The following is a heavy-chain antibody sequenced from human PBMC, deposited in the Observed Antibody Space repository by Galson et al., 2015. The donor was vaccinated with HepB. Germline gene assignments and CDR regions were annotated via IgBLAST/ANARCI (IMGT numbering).Heavy chain of an antibody. CDR1: GFSLNTSGVS. Sequence: PALVKPTQTLTLTCTFSGFSLNTSGVSVGWVRQPPGKALEWLALIYWDEDKRFSRSLKSRLTITKDTSKNQVVLTMTNVDPVDTATYYCVHGPGGFGDFLIFDYWGQGALVRVSS. CDR2: IYWDEDK. J-gene: IGHJ4*02. CDR3: VHGPGGFGDFLIFDY. D-gene: IGHD4-17*01. V-gene: IGHV2-5*02.